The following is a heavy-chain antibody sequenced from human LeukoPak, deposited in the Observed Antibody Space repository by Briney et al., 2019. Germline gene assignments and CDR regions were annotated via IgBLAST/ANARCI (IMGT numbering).Heavy chain of an antibody. CDR3: ARPRSGYYNPFDY. D-gene: IGHD3-9*01. CDR1: GYSISSGYY. V-gene: IGHV4-38-2*02. J-gene: IGHJ4*02. Sequence: SETLSLTCTVSGYSISSGYYWGWIRQPPGKGLEWIGSIYHSGSTYYNPSLKSRVTISVDTSKNQFSLKLSSVTAADTAVYYCARPRSGYYNPFDYWGQGTLVTVSS. CDR2: IYHSGST.